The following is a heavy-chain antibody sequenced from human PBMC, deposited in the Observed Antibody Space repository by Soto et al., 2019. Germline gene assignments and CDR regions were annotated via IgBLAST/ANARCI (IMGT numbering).Heavy chain of an antibody. V-gene: IGHV4-31*03. J-gene: IGHJ4*02. CDR2: IYFSGST. D-gene: IGHD1-26*01. Sequence: QVQLQESGPGLLKPSQTLSLTCTVSGASINRGGFYWSWIGQLPGKGLEWIGYIYFSGSTYYNPSLESRVTISLDTSQNQFSLKLSSVIAADTAVYYCASGNAWEVIFASWGQGTLVTVS. CDR1: GASINRGGFY. CDR3: ASGNAWEVIFAS.